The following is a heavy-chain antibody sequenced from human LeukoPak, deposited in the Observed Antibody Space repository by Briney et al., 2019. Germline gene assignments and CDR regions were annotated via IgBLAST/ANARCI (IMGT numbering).Heavy chain of an antibody. CDR2: TTNGGSTI. Sequence: GGSLTLSCAVSRFTFSDFNMNWVRQARGKALEGVSYTTNGGSTIHYADSVPGRFTITRDNSNNTLLLQLNSMGPDDTAVYHCAKWGFSDRSGANFHSWGKGTLVTAS. D-gene: IGHD3-22*01. CDR1: RFTFSDFN. V-gene: IGHV3-11*01. J-gene: IGHJ5*01. CDR3: AKWGFSDRSGANFHS.